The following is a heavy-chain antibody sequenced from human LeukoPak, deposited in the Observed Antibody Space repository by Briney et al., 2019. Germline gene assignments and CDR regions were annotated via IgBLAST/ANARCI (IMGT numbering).Heavy chain of an antibody. Sequence: PSETLSLTCTVSGGSISSSSYYWGWIRQPPGKGLEWIGSIYYSGSTYYNPSLKSRVTISVDTSKNQFSLKLSSVTAADTAVYYCAVHILTGYYHFDYWGQGTLVTVSS. D-gene: IGHD3-9*01. CDR1: GGSISSSSYY. J-gene: IGHJ4*02. CDR3: AVHILTGYYHFDY. V-gene: IGHV4-39*01. CDR2: IYYSGST.